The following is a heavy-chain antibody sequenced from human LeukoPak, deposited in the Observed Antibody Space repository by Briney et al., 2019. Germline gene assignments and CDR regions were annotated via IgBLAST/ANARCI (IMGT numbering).Heavy chain of an antibody. D-gene: IGHD6-19*01. Sequence: PGGSLRLSCAASGFSFSSYAMTWVRQAPGKGLEWVSSIDAGGGDTYHSDSVKGRFTISRENSMNTLYLQMNSLRADDTAVYYCGRPTKYWLVRGNGVDVWGQGTTVTVSS. J-gene: IGHJ6*02. CDR2: IDAGGGDT. CDR3: GRPTKYWLVRGNGVDV. V-gene: IGHV3-23*01. CDR1: GFSFSSYA.